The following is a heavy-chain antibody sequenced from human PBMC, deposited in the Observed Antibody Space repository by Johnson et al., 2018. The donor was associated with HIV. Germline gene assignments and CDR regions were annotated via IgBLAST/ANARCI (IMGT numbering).Heavy chain of an antibody. CDR3: TRGESRRAVVGAFDI. J-gene: IGHJ3*02. V-gene: IGHV3-49*04. Sequence: VLLLESGGGLVQPGRSLRLSCTASGFTFGDYAMSWVRQAPGKGLEWVGFIRSKAYGGTTEYAASVKGRFTISRDDSKSIAYLQMNSLKTEDTAVYYCTRGESRRAVVGAFDIWGQGTMVTVSS. CDR1: GFTFGDYA. D-gene: IGHD3-22*01. CDR2: IRSKAYGGTT.